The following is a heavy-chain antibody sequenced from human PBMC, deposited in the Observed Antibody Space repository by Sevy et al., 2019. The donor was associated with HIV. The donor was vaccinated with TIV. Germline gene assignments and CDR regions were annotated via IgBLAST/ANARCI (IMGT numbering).Heavy chain of an antibody. V-gene: IGHV1-24*01. J-gene: IGHJ4*02. Sequence: ASVKVSCKVSGYTLTELSMHWVRQAPGKGLEWMGGFDPEGGETIYAQKFQGRVTMTEDTSTDTAYMELSSLRSEDTAVYYCATGRTLITGTTFDYWGQGTLVTVSS. CDR2: FDPEGGET. CDR3: ATGRTLITGTTFDY. D-gene: IGHD1-7*01. CDR1: GYTLTELS.